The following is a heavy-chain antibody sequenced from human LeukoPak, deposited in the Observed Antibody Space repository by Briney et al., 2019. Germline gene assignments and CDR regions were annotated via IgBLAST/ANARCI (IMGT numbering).Heavy chain of an antibody. CDR1: GFTFSSYS. CDR2: IRYDGSNK. D-gene: IGHD6-25*01. CDR3: AKDLAGSPSYYYYYYMDV. J-gene: IGHJ6*03. Sequence: GGSLRLSCAASGFTFSSYSMNWVRQAPGKGLEWVAFIRYDGSNKYYADSGKGRFTISRDNSKNTLYLQMNSLRAEDTAVYYCAKDLAGSPSYYYYYYMDVWGKGTTVTISS. V-gene: IGHV3-30*02.